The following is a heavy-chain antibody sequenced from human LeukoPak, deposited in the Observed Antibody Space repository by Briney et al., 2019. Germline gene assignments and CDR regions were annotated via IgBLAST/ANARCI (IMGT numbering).Heavy chain of an antibody. D-gene: IGHD6-19*01. V-gene: IGHV3-9*01. CDR2: ISWNSGSI. Sequence: GGSLRLSCAASGFTFDDYAMHWVRQAPGKGLEWVSGISWNSGSIGYADSVKGRFTISRDNAKNSLYLQMNSLRAEDTALYYCAKSRQWLVSALDYWGQGTLVTVSS. J-gene: IGHJ4*02. CDR1: GFTFDDYA. CDR3: AKSRQWLVSALDY.